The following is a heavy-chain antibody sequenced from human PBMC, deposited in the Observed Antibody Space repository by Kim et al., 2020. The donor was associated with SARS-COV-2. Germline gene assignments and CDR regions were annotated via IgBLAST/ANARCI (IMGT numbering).Heavy chain of an antibody. CDR3: ARQADGWGTAMVTPHFDY. CDR2: IWYDGSNK. V-gene: IGHV3-33*01. CDR1: GFTFSSYG. Sequence: GGSLRLSCAASGFTFSSYGMHWVRQAPGKGLEWVAVIWYDGSNKYYADSVKGRFTISRDNSKNTLYLQMNSLRAEDTAVYYCARQADGWGTAMVTPHFDYWGQGTLVTVSS. J-gene: IGHJ4*02. D-gene: IGHD5-18*01.